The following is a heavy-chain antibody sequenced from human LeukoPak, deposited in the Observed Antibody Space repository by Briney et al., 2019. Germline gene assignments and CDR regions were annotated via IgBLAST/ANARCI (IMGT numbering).Heavy chain of an antibody. J-gene: IGHJ4*02. V-gene: IGHV3-74*01. D-gene: IGHD1-26*01. CDR3: AFSMNRGNYYYFDF. Sequence: GGSLRLSCAASGFTFSSYWMHWVRQAPGKGLVWVSRINSDGSSTSYADSVKGRFTISRDNAKNTLCLQMNSLRAEDTAMYYCAFSMNRGNYYYFDFWGQGTLVAVSS. CDR2: INSDGSST. CDR1: GFTFSSYW.